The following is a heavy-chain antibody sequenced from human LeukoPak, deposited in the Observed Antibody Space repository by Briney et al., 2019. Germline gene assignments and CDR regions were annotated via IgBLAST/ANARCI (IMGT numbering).Heavy chain of an antibody. CDR3: ARVTNPKYSSGPRWYFDY. J-gene: IGHJ4*02. CDR1: GGSISSYY. V-gene: IGHV4-59*01. Sequence: PSETLSLTCTVSGGSISSYYWSWIRQPPGKGLEWIGYIYYSGSTNYNPSLKSRVTISVDTSKNQFSLKLSSVTAADTAVYYCARVTNPKYSSGPRWYFDYWGQGTLVTVSS. D-gene: IGHD6-19*01. CDR2: IYYSGST.